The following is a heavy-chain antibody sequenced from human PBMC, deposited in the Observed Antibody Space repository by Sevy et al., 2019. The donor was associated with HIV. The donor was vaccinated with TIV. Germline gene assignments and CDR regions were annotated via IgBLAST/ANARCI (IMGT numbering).Heavy chain of an antibody. CDR2: LSYDGSTQ. J-gene: IGHJ4*02. CDR3: TRDAGYSAGWYPSNY. D-gene: IGHD6-19*01. CDR1: GFSVSSHA. V-gene: IGHV3-30*04. Sequence: GGSLRLSCAASGFSVSSHAMHWVRQAPGKGLEWVALLSYDGSTQYYADSVKGRFSISRDNSKNILYLQMNSLRPADTALYYCTRDAGYSAGWYPSNYWGQGTLVTVSS.